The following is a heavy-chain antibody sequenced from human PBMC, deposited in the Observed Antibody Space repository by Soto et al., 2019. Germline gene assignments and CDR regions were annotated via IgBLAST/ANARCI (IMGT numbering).Heavy chain of an antibody. J-gene: IGHJ6*02. V-gene: IGHV1-69*12. D-gene: IGHD1-7*01. CDR1: GGTFTSYA. Sequence: QVQLLQSGAEVKKPGSSVRVSCMTSGGTFTSYALNWVRQAPGQGPEWMGVIIPIFGTPIYAQKFQGRLTLTADGSTSTIYMEPSSPTSEDTAVYYCARGANYAASYYDMVVWGQGTKVIVSS. CDR2: IIPIFGTP. CDR3: ARGANYAASYYDMVV.